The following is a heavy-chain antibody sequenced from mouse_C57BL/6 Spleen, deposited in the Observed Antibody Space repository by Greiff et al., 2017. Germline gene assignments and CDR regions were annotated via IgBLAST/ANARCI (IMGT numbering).Heavy chain of an antibody. V-gene: IGHV1-80*01. CDR1: GYAFSSYW. Sequence: VKLMESGAELVKPGASVKISCKASGYAFSSYWMNWVKQRPGKGLEWIGQIYPGDGDTNYNGKFKGKATLTADKSSSTAYMQLSSLTSEDSAVYFCARDTVVATGYFDVWGTGTTVTVSS. CDR2: IYPGDGDT. J-gene: IGHJ1*03. D-gene: IGHD1-1*01. CDR3: ARDTVVATGYFDV.